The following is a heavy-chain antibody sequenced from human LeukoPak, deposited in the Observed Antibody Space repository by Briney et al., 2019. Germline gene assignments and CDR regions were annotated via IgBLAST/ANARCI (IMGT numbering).Heavy chain of an antibody. Sequence: GGSLRLSCAASGVTFRSYGMHWVRQAPGKGLEWVALISSDGNDKLYGVSVRGRFTISRDDSKSTLYLQMNSLRAEDTAVYYCTTKVIRGNSGDDYDDWGQGTLVTVSS. D-gene: IGHD5-12*01. V-gene: IGHV3-30*03. CDR3: TTKVIRGNSGDDYDD. CDR2: ISSDGNDK. CDR1: GVTFRSYG. J-gene: IGHJ4*02.